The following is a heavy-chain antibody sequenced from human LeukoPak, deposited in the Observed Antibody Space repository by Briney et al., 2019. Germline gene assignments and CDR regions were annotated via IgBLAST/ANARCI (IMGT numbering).Heavy chain of an antibody. V-gene: IGHV4-39*01. CDR1: GGSIRSSYYY. D-gene: IGHD2-2*02. J-gene: IGHJ5*02. Sequence: SETLSLTCTVSGGSIRSSYYYWGWIRQPPGKGLEWIGSIYDSGSTYYNPSLKSRVTISVDTSKNQFSLKLNSVTAADTAVYYCARGLYCSSTSCYTGANNWFDPWGQGTLVTVSS. CDR3: ARGLYCSSTSCYTGANNWFDP. CDR2: IYDSGST.